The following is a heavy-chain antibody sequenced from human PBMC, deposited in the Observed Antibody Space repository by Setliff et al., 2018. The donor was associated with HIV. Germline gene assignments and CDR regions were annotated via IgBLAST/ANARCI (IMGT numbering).Heavy chain of an antibody. CDR3: ARESYYDSSGYIRSGAFDI. D-gene: IGHD3-22*01. Sequence: GGSLRLSCAASGLTFSNYWISWVRQAPGKGLEWVANINQDGSAKYYVDSVKGRFTISRDNAKNSLYLQMNSLRAEDTAVYYCARESYYDSSGYIRSGAFDIWGQGTMVTVSS. V-gene: IGHV3-7*01. CDR1: GLTFSNYW. CDR2: INQDGSAK. J-gene: IGHJ3*02.